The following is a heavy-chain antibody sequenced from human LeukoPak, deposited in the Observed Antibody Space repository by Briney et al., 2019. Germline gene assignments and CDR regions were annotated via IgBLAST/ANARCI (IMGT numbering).Heavy chain of an antibody. D-gene: IGHD3-22*01. CDR1: GGSISSYY. V-gene: IGHV4-4*07. Sequence: SETLSLTCTVSGGSISSYYWSWIRQPAGKGLEWTGRIHTSGNTKYNPSLKSRVTMSVDTSKNQFSLKLSSVTAADTAVYYCARDNYYYDSSGYPLDYWGQGTLATVSS. CDR3: ARDNYYYDSSGYPLDY. J-gene: IGHJ4*02. CDR2: IHTSGNT.